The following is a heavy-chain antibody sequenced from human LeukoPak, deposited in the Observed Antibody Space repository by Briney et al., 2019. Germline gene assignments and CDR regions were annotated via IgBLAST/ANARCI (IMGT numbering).Heavy chain of an antibody. D-gene: IGHD5-18*01. V-gene: IGHV3-21*01. J-gene: IGHJ4*02. CDR2: ISSSSSYI. CDR3: ARPDTAMVRGYYLDY. CDR1: GFTFSSYS. Sequence: GGSLRLSCAASGFTFSSYSMNWVRQAPGKGLVWVSSISSSSSYIYYADSVKGRFTISRDNAKNSLYLQMNSLRAEDTAVYYCARPDTAMVRGYYLDYWGQGTLVTVSS.